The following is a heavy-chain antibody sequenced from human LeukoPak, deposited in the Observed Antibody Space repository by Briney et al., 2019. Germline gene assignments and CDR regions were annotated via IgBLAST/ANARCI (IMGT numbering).Heavy chain of an antibody. Sequence: RAGGSLRLSCAASGFTFSSYAMSWVRQAPGKGLEWVLAISGSGGSTYYADSVKGRFTISRDNSKNTLYLQMNSLRAEDTAVYYCAKDRITMIVVVIAFDIWGQGTMVTVSS. V-gene: IGHV3-23*01. CDR3: AKDRITMIVVVIAFDI. J-gene: IGHJ3*02. CDR2: ISGSGGST. CDR1: GFTFSSYA. D-gene: IGHD3-22*01.